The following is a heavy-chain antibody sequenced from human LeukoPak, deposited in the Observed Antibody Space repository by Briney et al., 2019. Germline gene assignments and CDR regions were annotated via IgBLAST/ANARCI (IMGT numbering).Heavy chain of an antibody. CDR2: IWYDGSNK. D-gene: IGHD4-17*01. J-gene: IGHJ4*02. Sequence: GGSLRLSCAASGFTFSSYGMHWVRQAPGKGLEWVAVIWYDGSNKYYADSVKGRFTISRDNSKNTLYLQMNSLRAEDTAVYYCARDPNYGDLSDYWGQGTLVTVSS. V-gene: IGHV3-33*08. CDR1: GFTFSSYG. CDR3: ARDPNYGDLSDY.